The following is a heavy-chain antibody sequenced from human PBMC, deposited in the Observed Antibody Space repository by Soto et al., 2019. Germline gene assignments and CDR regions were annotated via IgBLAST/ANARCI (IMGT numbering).Heavy chain of an antibody. Sequence: QVRLLQSGAEVRKTGASVRVSCKASPDYNHNDYLHWVRQAPGQGFEWLGLISPFGGATAYAQRSKGRVTVTMDQSANTFYLELSGLTSGDAAVYYCARGRGGKTVAYFGMDVWGQGVTVAVSS. CDR1: PDYNHNDY. CDR3: ARGRGGKTVAYFGMDV. V-gene: IGHV1-46*02. CDR2: ISPFGGAT. J-gene: IGHJ6*02. D-gene: IGHD3-16*01.